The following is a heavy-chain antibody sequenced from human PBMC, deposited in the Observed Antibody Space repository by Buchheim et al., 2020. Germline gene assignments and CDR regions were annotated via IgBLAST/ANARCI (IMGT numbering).Heavy chain of an antibody. D-gene: IGHD6-13*01. V-gene: IGHV3-30*18. CDR1: GFTFSSYG. CDR2: ISYDGSNK. Sequence: QVQLVESGGGVVQPGRSLRLSCAASGFTFSSYGMHWVRQAPGKGLEWVAVISYDGSNKYYADSVKGRFTIYRDNSKNTLYLQMNSLRAEDTAVYYCAKIPSIAAAGTAPDYWGQGTL. CDR3: AKIPSIAAAGTAPDY. J-gene: IGHJ4*02.